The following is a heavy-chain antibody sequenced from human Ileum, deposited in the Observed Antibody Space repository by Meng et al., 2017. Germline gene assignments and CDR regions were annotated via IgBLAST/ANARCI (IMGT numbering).Heavy chain of an antibody. CDR1: GFTLTSYY. CDR3: ASQTNTGH. D-gene: IGHD4-17*01. V-gene: IGHV3-74*03. Sequence: VLLVESGGVLVQPGGSRTLSFAASGFTLTSYYMHWVRQAPGKGLVWVSAINSDGSITTYADSVKGRFTISRDNAKNTLYLQMDSLRGEDTAVYYCASQTNTGHWGQGALVTVSS. CDR2: INSDGSIT. J-gene: IGHJ4*02.